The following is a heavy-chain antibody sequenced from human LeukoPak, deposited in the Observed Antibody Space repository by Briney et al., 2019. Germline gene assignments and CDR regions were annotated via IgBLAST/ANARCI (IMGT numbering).Heavy chain of an antibody. V-gene: IGHV3-74*01. Sequence: GGSLRLSCAASGFIFSSYWMHWVRQAPGKGLVWVSRIKSDGSSTSYADSVKGRFTISRDTSRNTVYLQMNGLRVEDTSIYYCAKDIDHFGPIDYWGQGTLVTVSS. CDR2: IKSDGSST. J-gene: IGHJ4*02. CDR1: GFIFSSYW. CDR3: AKDIDHFGPIDY. D-gene: IGHD3-10*01.